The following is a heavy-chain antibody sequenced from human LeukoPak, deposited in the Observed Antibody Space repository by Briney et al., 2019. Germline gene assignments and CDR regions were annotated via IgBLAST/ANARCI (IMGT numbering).Heavy chain of an antibody. CDR2: IYYSGNT. J-gene: IGHJ4*02. Sequence: SETLSLTCTVSGVSLTNYYWNWIRQPPGKGLEWIGYIYYSGNTNYNPSLNSRVTISVDTSKNQFSLRLSSVTAADTAVYYCARGRAYYDSTGYGYWGQGTLVTVSS. CDR1: GVSLTNYY. D-gene: IGHD3-22*01. CDR3: ARGRAYYDSTGYGY. V-gene: IGHV4-59*01.